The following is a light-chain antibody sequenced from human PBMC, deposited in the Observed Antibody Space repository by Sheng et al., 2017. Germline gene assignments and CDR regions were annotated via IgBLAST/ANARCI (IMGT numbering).Light chain of an antibody. CDR2: GAS. Sequence: EIVMTQSPATLSVSPGERATLSCRASQSVSSNLAWYQQKPGQAPRLLIYGASSRATGIPARFSGSGSGTDFTLTISRLEPEDFAVYYCQHYGSSPPYSFGQGTKLEI. CDR1: QSVSSN. V-gene: IGKV3-20*01. CDR3: QHYGSSPPYS. J-gene: IGKJ2*03.